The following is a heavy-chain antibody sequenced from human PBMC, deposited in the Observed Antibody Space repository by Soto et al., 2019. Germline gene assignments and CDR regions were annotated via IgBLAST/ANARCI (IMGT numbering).Heavy chain of an antibody. V-gene: IGHV1-46*01. CDR1: GYIFINYY. D-gene: IGHD6-13*01. Sequence: QVQLVQSGAAVKKPGASVKVACKASGYIFINYYIHWVRQDPGQGLEWIGIINHNGGSKKYAQKFRGIVTRVRDTSTSTVYMDLISLRSEEPAMYYCARELAACDFWGKGTLVTVSS. CDR3: ARELAACDF. J-gene: IGHJ4*02. CDR2: INHNGGSK.